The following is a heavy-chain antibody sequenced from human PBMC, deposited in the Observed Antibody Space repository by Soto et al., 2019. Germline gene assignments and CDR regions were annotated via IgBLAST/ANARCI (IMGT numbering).Heavy chain of an antibody. CDR1: GFTFSSYT. V-gene: IGHV3-21*01. Sequence: GGSLRLSCAASGFTFSSYTMNWVRQAPGKGLEWVSSIGSSSIDMYYADSLKGRCTISRDYAKNSLYLQMNSLRVEDTAVYYCVRGDGRDYWGQGTLVTVSS. D-gene: IGHD2-21*01. J-gene: IGHJ4*02. CDR3: VRGDGRDY. CDR2: IGSSSIDM.